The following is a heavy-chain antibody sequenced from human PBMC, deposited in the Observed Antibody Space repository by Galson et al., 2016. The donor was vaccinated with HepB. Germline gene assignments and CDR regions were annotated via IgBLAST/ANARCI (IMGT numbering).Heavy chain of an antibody. D-gene: IGHD3-22*01. CDR1: GFTFSSYW. Sequence: SLRLSCAASGFTFSSYWMTWVHQAPGKGLEWVANIKQDGSEKYYVDSVKGRFTISRDNAKNSLYLQMNSLRAEDTAVYYCARALVSFYDSSGYYYVMPHDAFDIWGQGTVVTVSS. V-gene: IGHV3-7*03. CDR2: IKQDGSEK. CDR3: ARALVSFYDSSGYYYVMPHDAFDI. J-gene: IGHJ3*02.